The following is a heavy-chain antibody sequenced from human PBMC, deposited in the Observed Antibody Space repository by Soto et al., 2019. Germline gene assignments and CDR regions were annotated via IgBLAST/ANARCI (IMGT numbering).Heavy chain of an antibody. CDR3: ASFPWRGEVYYYYYGMDV. CDR1: GFTFSSYW. J-gene: IGHJ6*02. D-gene: IGHD3-16*01. V-gene: IGHV3-74*01. CDR2: INSDGSST. Sequence: VQLVESGGGLVQPGGSLRLSCAASGFTFSSYWMHWVRQAPGKGLVWVSRINSDGSSTSYADSVKGRFTISRDNAKNTLYLQMNSLRAEDTAVYYCASFPWRGEVYYYYYGMDVWGQGTTVTVSS.